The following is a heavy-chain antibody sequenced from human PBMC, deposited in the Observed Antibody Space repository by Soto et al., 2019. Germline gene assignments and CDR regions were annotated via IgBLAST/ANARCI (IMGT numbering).Heavy chain of an antibody. V-gene: IGHV4-31*03. CDR1: GGSISSGGYY. J-gene: IGHJ6*02. CDR3: ARDLGTLRRGPYGMDV. Sequence: PSETLSLTCTVSGGSISSGGYYWSWIRQHPGKGLEWIGYIYYSGSTYYNPSLKSRVTISVDTSKNQFSLKLSSVTAADTAVYYCARDLGTLRRGPYGMDVWGQGTTVTVSS. D-gene: IGHD1-7*01. CDR2: IYYSGST.